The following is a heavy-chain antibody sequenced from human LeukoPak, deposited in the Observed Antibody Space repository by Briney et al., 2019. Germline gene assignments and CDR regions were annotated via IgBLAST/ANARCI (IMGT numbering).Heavy chain of an antibody. CDR2: INPNSGGT. D-gene: IGHD6-13*01. CDR3: ARPSYSSSWYL. J-gene: IGHJ4*02. CDR1: VYTFTGYY. Sequence: GASVKVSFKASVYTFTGYYMHWVRQAPGQGRECMGWINPNSGGTNYAQKFQGRVTMTRDTSTSTAYMELSRLRSDDTAVYYCARPSYSSSWYLWGQGTLVTVSS. V-gene: IGHV1-2*02.